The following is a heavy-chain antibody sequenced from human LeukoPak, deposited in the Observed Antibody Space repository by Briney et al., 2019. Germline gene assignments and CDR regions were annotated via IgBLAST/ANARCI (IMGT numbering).Heavy chain of an antibody. D-gene: IGHD3-9*01. Sequence: ASVKVSCKASGYTFTGYYMHWVRQAPGQGLEWMGRINPNSGGTNYAQKFQGSVTMTRDTSISTAYMELSRLRSDDTAVYYCASVLESKRHYDILTGQSMGINAFDIWGQGTMVTVSS. CDR3: ASVLESKRHYDILTGQSMGINAFDI. J-gene: IGHJ3*02. CDR1: GYTFTGYY. V-gene: IGHV1-2*06. CDR2: INPNSGGT.